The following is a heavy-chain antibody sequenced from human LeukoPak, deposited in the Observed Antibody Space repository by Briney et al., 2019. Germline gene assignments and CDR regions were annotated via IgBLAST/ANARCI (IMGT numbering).Heavy chain of an antibody. Sequence: ASVKVSCKASGYTFTSYGISWVRQASAQGLEWMGWISAYNGNTNYAQKLQGRVTMTTDTSTSTAYMELRSLRSDDTAVYYCASEGAYCGGDCYAYWGQGTLVTVSA. CDR1: GYTFTSYG. CDR3: ASEGAYCGGDCYAY. D-gene: IGHD2-21*02. CDR2: ISAYNGNT. J-gene: IGHJ4*02. V-gene: IGHV1-18*01.